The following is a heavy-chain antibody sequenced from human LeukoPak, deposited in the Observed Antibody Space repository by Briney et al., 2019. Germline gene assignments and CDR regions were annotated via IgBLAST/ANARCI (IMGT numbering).Heavy chain of an antibody. CDR2: IHYSGST. CDR3: TRVECIDGSCCTFDY. V-gene: IGHV4-39*07. D-gene: IGHD2-15*01. Sequence: PSETLSLTCTVSGGSITSRTYYWGWIRQPPGKGLEWIGSIHYSGSTYYSPSLKSRVTISVDTSKNQFSLMLRSVTAADTAVYYCTRVECIDGSCCTFDYWGPGTLVIVSS. J-gene: IGHJ4*02. CDR1: GGSITSRTYY.